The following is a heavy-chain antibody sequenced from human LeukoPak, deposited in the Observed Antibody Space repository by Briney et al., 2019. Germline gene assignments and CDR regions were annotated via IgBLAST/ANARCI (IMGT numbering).Heavy chain of an antibody. J-gene: IGHJ4*02. V-gene: IGHV3-7*03. CDR3: AKAGHGSYYYDSSGYYVEYYFDY. CDR2: IKQDGSEK. Sequence: PGGSLRLSCVVSGFTFSNYWMTWVRQAPGKGLEWVATIKQDGSEKYYVDSVKGRFTISRDNSKNTLYLQMNSLRAEDTAVYYCAKAGHGSYYYDSSGYYVEYYFDYWGQGTLVTVSS. CDR1: GFTFSNYW. D-gene: IGHD3-22*01.